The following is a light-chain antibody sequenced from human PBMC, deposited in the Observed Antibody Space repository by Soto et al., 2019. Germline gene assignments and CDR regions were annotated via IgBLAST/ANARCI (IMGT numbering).Light chain of an antibody. CDR1: SSNIENNY. CDR2: DNR. Sequence: QSVLTQPPSVSAAPGQKVTISCSGSSSNIENNYVSWYQRLPGAAPKFLIYDNRKRPSGIPDRFSASKSGTSATLGITGLQTGDEADYYCGTWDSSLSAVVFGGGTKLTVL. J-gene: IGLJ2*01. V-gene: IGLV1-51*01. CDR3: GTWDSSLSAVV.